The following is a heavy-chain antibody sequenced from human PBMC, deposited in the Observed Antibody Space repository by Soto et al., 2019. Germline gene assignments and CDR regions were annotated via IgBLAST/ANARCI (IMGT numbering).Heavy chain of an antibody. D-gene: IGHD2-2*02. J-gene: IGHJ6*02. CDR3: IPYCSSTSCHMGDYGMDV. CDR2: FDPEDGET. Sequence: ASVNVSCKVPGYTLTELSMHWVRQAPGKGLEWTGVFDPEDGETIYPQKFQGRVTMTEDTSTDTAYMELSSVRSEDTAVYYCIPYCSSTSCHMGDYGMDVWGQGTTVTVSS. V-gene: IGHV1-24*01. CDR1: GYTLTELS.